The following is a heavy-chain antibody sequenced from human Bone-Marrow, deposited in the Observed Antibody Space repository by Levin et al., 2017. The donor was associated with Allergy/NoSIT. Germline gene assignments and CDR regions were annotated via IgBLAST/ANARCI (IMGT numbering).Heavy chain of an antibody. CDR2: TTSSSSYT. V-gene: IGHV3-11*06. CDR1: GFTFSDYY. D-gene: IGHD2-21*02. Sequence: GESLKISCPGSGFTFSDYYMSWIRQAPGKGLEWVAYTTSSSSYTNYADSVEGRFTISRDNARNSLYLQLNSLRAEDTAIYYCVRQQTAAFDIWGQGTMVTVSS. CDR3: VRQQTAAFDI. J-gene: IGHJ3*02.